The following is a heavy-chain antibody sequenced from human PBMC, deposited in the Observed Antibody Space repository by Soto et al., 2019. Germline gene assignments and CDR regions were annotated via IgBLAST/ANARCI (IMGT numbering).Heavy chain of an antibody. D-gene: IGHD1-7*01. Sequence: EVQLVESGGGLVQPGGSLRLSCAASGFTFSNYLMHWVRQAPGKGLVWVSRINDDGDRTSYADSVKGRFTISRDNAKNTLYLQMNNLRADDTAVYYCVRDLELQSFDQWGQGTLVTVSS. V-gene: IGHV3-74*01. CDR1: GFTFSNYL. J-gene: IGHJ4*02. CDR3: VRDLELQSFDQ. CDR2: INDDGDRT.